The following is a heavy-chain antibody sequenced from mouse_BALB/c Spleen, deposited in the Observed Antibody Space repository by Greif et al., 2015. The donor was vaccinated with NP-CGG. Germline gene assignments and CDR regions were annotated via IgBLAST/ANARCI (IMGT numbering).Heavy chain of an antibody. CDR3: ASYYYGSSYAMDY. CDR2: INPSTGYT. D-gene: IGHD1-1*01. V-gene: IGHV1-7*01. Sequence: VQLQQSGAELAKPGASVKMSCKASGYTFTSYWMHWVKQRPGQGLEWIGYINPSTGYTEYSQKFKDKATLTADKSSSTAYMQLSSLTSEDSAVYYCASYYYGSSYAMDYWGQGTSVTVSS. J-gene: IGHJ4*01. CDR1: GYTFTSYW.